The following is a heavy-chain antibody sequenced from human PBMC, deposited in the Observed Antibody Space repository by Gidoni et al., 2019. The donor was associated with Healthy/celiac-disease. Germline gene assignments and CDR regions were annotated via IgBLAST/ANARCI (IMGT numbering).Heavy chain of an antibody. CDR2: IYYSGST. Sequence: QVQLQESGPGLVKPSQTLSLTCTVSGGSISSGDYYWSWIRQPPGKGLEWIGYIYYSGSTYYNPSLKSRVTISVDTSKNQFSLKLSSVTAADTAVYYCARDHVLGSLSSAGGPGIWGQGTLVTVSS. CDR3: ARDHVLGSLSSAGGPGI. CDR1: GGSISSGDYY. D-gene: IGHD3-16*01. V-gene: IGHV4-30-4*01. J-gene: IGHJ4*02.